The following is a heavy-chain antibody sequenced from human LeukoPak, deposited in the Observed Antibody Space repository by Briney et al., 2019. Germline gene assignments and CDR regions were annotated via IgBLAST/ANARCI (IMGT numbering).Heavy chain of an antibody. J-gene: IGHJ4*02. D-gene: IGHD2-2*01. Sequence: SETLSLTCTVSGGSISSSYYYWGGVRQPPGKGLEWIGSLYYSGWSTYYNPSLKSRVTISVDTSKNQFSLKLNSVTAADTAVYYCARLGCSSASCYPGNWGQGTLVTVSS. CDR1: GGSISSSYYY. CDR3: ARLGCSSASCYPGN. CDR2: LYYSGWST. V-gene: IGHV4-39*01.